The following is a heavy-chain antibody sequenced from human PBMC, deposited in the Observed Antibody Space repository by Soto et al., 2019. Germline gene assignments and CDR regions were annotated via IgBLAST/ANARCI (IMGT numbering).Heavy chain of an antibody. J-gene: IGHJ6*02. Sequence: PGESLKISCKASGYIFNNHWIGWVRQMPGKGLEWMGTIFPSDSDTRYSPSFQGQVTISADKSITTAYLQWSSLKASDTAKYYCARHSLIVSPLYVLDVWGQGTTVTVSS. CDR3: ARHSLIVSPLYVLDV. CDR1: GYIFNNHW. CDR2: IFPSDSDT. D-gene: IGHD1-26*01. V-gene: IGHV5-51*01.